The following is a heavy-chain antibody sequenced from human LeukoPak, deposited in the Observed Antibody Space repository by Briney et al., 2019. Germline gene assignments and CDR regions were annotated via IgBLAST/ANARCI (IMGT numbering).Heavy chain of an antibody. Sequence: ASVKVSCKASGYTFTSYDINTVPQATGQGLECRGWMNPNSGNTGYAQKFQGRVTMNRNTSIRTAYMEVSSLRSEYTAVYYCARVRDSSGYYYFGVSDYWGQGTLVTVSS. CDR3: ARVRDSSGYYYFGVSDY. J-gene: IGHJ4*02. CDR1: GYTFTSYD. D-gene: IGHD3-22*01. CDR2: MNPNSGNT. V-gene: IGHV1-8*01.